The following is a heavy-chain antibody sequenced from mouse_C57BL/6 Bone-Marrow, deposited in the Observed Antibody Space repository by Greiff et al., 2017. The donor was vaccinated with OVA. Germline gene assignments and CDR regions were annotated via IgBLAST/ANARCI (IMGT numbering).Heavy chain of an antibody. CDR2: IWSDGST. CDR3: ARPHYYGSSYGLAY. J-gene: IGHJ3*01. D-gene: IGHD1-1*01. CDR1: GFSLTSYG. Sequence: VKVVESGPGLVAPSQSLSITCTVSGFSLTSYGVHWVRQPPGKGLEWLVVIWSDGSTTYNSALKSRLSISKDNSKSQVFLKMNSLQTDDTAMYYCARPHYYGSSYGLAYWGQGTLVTVSA. V-gene: IGHV2-6*03.